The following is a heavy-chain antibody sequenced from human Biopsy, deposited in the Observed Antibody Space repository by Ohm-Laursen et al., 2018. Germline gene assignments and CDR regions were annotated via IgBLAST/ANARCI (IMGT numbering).Heavy chain of an antibody. D-gene: IGHD5-18*01. CDR1: GESFNGYY. Sequence: SETLSLTCAVYGESFNGYYWSWIRQTPGKGLEWIGEINHSGRTNYNPSLKSRVTISVDTSKNQFSLKVRSVTAADTAVYYCAKDRYNYTPIRGFSMGVWGQGTTVTVSS. CDR3: AKDRYNYTPIRGFSMGV. V-gene: IGHV4-34*01. CDR2: INHSGRT. J-gene: IGHJ6*02.